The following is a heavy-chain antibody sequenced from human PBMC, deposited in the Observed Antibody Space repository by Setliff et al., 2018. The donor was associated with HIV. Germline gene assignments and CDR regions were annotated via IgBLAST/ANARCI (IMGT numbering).Heavy chain of an antibody. Sequence: GSLRLSCAASGFTFSSYSMNWVRQAPGKGLEWVSYISSSSSTIYYADSVKGRFTISRDNAKNMLYLQMNSLSAGDTAVYYCVRGSGYYYFDNWGQGALVTVSS. V-gene: IGHV3-48*01. J-gene: IGHJ4*02. CDR3: VRGSGYYYFDN. CDR1: GFTFSSYS. D-gene: IGHD3-22*01. CDR2: ISSSSSTI.